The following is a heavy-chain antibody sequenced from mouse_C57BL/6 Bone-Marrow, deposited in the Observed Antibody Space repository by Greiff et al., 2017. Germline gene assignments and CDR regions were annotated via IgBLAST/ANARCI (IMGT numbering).Heavy chain of an antibody. CDR1: SYSFTDYN. Sequence: VKLLQSGPELVKPGASVKISCQASSYSFTDYNMHWLKQCNGKSLEWIGVINPNYGTTSYNQKFKGKATVTVDQCTSTADMQRNRLTSEYSAVYYGARRDYDGPSYDFDYWGQGTTLTVSS. CDR2: INPNYGTT. J-gene: IGHJ2*01. V-gene: IGHV1-39*01. D-gene: IGHD2-4*01. CDR3: ARRDYDGPSYDFDY.